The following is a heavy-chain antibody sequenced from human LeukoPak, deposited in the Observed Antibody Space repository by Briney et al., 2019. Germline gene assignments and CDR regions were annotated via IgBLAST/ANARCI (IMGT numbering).Heavy chain of an antibody. Sequence: SETLSLTCTVSGGSISSSSYYWGWLRQPPGKGLEWIGSIYYSGNTYANPSLKSRVTISVDTSKKRFSLNLTSVTGADTAIYYCAKGALRVPFDYWGQGILVTVSS. CDR2: IYYSGNT. CDR3: AKGALRVPFDY. J-gene: IGHJ4*02. V-gene: IGHV4-39*07. CDR1: GGSISSSSYY.